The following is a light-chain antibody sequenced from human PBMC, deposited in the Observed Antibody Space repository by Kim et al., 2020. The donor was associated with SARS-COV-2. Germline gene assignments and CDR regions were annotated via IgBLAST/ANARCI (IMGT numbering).Light chain of an antibody. CDR1: QAISKY. CDR3: QRYNGAPWT. J-gene: IGKJ1*01. CDR2: GAS. Sequence: ASIGDRVTITCRARQAISKYLAWYQQKPGKAPKLLIHGASTLQSGVPSRFSGSGFGTDFTLTISSLQPEDVATYYCQRYNGAPWTFGQGTKVDIK. V-gene: IGKV1-27*01.